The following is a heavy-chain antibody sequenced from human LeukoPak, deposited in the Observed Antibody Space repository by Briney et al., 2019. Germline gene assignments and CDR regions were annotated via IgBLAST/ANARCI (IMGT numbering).Heavy chain of an antibody. CDR3: ASSTGIAVAGKTYYYYYGMDV. CDR2: IYHSGST. CDR1: GDSISSSNYY. D-gene: IGHD6-19*01. V-gene: IGHV4-39*07. J-gene: IGHJ6*02. Sequence: SETLSLTCTVSGDSISSSNYYWGWIRQPPGKGLEWIGSIYHSGSTYYNPSLKSRVTISVDTSKNQFSLKLSSVTAADTAVYYCASSTGIAVAGKTYYYYYGMDVWGQGTTVTVSS.